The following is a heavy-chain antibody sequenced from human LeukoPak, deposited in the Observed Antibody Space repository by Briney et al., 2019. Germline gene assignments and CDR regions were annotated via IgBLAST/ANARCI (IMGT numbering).Heavy chain of an antibody. CDR1: GFTFSDHY. CDR2: SRNKANSYTP. J-gene: IGHJ4*02. V-gene: IGHV3-72*01. CDR3: ARGHRDGRQWRPYDY. Sequence: GGSLRLSCAASGFTFSDHYMDWVRQAPGKGLEWVGRSRNKANSYTPEYAASVKGRFTISRDDSKNSLYLQMNSLKTEDTAVYYCARGHRDGRQWRPYDYWGQGTLVTVSS. D-gene: IGHD2-15*01.